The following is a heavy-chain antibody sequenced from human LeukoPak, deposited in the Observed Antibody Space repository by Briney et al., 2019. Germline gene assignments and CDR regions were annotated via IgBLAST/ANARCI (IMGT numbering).Heavy chain of an antibody. CDR1: GGTFSSYA. CDR2: IIPIFGTP. V-gene: IGHV1-69*05. D-gene: IGHD6-13*01. Sequence: SVKVSCKASGGTFSSYAISWVRQAPGQGLEWMGRIIPIFGTPNYAQKFQGRVTITRDESTGTAYMELSSLRSEDTAVYYRAREVAAAGTRAFDIWGQGTMVTVSS. CDR3: AREVAAAGTRAFDI. J-gene: IGHJ3*02.